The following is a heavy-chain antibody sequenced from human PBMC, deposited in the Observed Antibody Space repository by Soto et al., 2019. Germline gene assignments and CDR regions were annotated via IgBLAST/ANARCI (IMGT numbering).Heavy chain of an antibody. J-gene: IGHJ4*02. CDR2: IYNDGTYA. CDR3: TRGPRATSAGTSAH. Sequence: PWWSLRLSCAGSGFTFNIYWMHWIRQVPGKGPVWVARIYNDGTYADYADSVKGRFTISRDNAKDTLYLQMNDLRAEDSALYHCTRGPRATSAGTSAHWGQGTLVTVSS. V-gene: IGHV3-74*01. D-gene: IGHD6-13*01. CDR1: GFTFNIYW.